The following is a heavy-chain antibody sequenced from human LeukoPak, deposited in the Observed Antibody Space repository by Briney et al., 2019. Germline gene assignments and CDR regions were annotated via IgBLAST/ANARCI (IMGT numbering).Heavy chain of an antibody. D-gene: IGHD3-9*01. J-gene: IGHJ2*01. V-gene: IGHV3-30*02. CDR1: GFIFSSYG. CDR2: IRSDGSTK. Sequence: GGSLRLSCAASGFIFSSYGMHWVRQAPGKGLEGVAFIRSDGSTKYYADSVKGRFTIYRDNSKNTLYLQMHSLRAEDTSVYYCAKDQYDILTDGWYFDLWGRGTLVTVSS. CDR3: AKDQYDILTDGWYFDL.